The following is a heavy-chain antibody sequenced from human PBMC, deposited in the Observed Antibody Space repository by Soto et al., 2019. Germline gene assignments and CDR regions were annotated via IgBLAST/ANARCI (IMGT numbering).Heavy chain of an antibody. J-gene: IGHJ6*02. CDR2: ISGSGGST. CDR3: AAGRSGSGSYPPPYYYYYGMDV. CDR1: GFTFSSYA. D-gene: IGHD3-10*01. V-gene: IGHV3-23*01. Sequence: GGSLRLSCAAPGFTFSSYAMSWVRQAPGKGLEWVSAISGSGGSTYYADSVKGRFTISRDNSKNTLYLQMNSLRAEDTAVYYCAAGRSGSGSYPPPYYYYYGMDVWGQGTTVTVSS.